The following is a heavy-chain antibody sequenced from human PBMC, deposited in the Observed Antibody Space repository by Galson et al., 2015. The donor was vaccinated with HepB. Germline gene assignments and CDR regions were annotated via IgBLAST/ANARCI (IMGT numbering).Heavy chain of an antibody. CDR2: ISSSSTI. CDR1: GFTFSSYS. Sequence: SLRLSCAASGFTFSSYSMNWVRQAPGKGLEWVSYISSSSTIYYADSVKGRFTISRDNAKNSLYLQMNSLRAEDTAVYYCARAPVLLWFGGNFGMDVWGQGTTVTVSS. V-gene: IGHV3-48*04. CDR3: ARAPVLLWFGGNFGMDV. J-gene: IGHJ6*02. D-gene: IGHD3-10*01.